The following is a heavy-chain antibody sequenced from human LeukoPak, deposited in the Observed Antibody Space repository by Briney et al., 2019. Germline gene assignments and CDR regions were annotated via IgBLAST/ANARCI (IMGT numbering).Heavy chain of an antibody. CDR2: LYYSGST. CDR3: SRLYCTTSSCGRFDP. CDR1: GVSISSSGYY. D-gene: IGHD2-2*01. J-gene: IGHJ5*02. Sequence: NPSETLSLTCTVSGVSISSSGYYWAWIRQPPGKGLEWIGTLYYSGSTYFKPALKSRVTISVDTSKNQFSLKLTSVTAADTAVYYCSRLYCTTSSCGRFDPWGQGTLVTVSS. V-gene: IGHV4-39*01.